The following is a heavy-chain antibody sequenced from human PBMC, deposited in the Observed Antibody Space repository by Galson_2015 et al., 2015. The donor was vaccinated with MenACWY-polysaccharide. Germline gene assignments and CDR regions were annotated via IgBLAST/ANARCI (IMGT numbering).Heavy chain of an antibody. J-gene: IGHJ3*02. Sequence: PALVKPPQTLTLTCTFSGFSLTTGGMRVSWIRQPPGKALEWLARIDWDDDEFYSTSLNSRLTISKDTSKNQVVLTMTNMDPVDTATYFCARTDCSSTSCYPDDSFDMWGQGTIVTVSS. CDR2: IDWDDDE. D-gene: IGHD2-2*01. V-gene: IGHV2-70*04. CDR3: ARTDCSSTSCYPDDSFDM. CDR1: GFSLTTGGMR.